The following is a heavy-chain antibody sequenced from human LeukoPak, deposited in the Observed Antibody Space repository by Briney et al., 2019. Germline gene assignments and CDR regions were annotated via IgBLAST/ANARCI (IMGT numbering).Heavy chain of an antibody. D-gene: IGHD2-2*01. CDR1: GYTFTSYG. J-gene: IGHJ6*03. CDR2: ISAYNGNT. V-gene: IGHV1-18*01. Sequence: GASVKVSCKASGYTFTSYGISWVRQAPGQGLEWMGWISAYNGNTNYAQKLQGRVTMTTDTSTSTAYMELRSLRSDDTAVYYCARDRALPIIVVVPAAMGSNYYYYMDVWGKGTTVTVSS. CDR3: ARDRALPIIVVVPAAMGSNYYYYMDV.